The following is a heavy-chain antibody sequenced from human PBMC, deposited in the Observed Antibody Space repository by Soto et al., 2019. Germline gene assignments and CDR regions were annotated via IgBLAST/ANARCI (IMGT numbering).Heavy chain of an antibody. D-gene: IGHD1-7*01. CDR1: GFNFISYG. Sequence: QGQLVESGGGVGQPGRSLRLFCTASGFNFISYGMHWVRQAPGKGLEWVALISYDGTKKFYADSVKGRLTISRDNSKNTLYLQMNRLRTEDTAVYYCAKVLSPPRAGNYVYYYAMDVWGQGTTVTVSS. CDR2: ISYDGTKK. J-gene: IGHJ6*02. V-gene: IGHV3-30*18. CDR3: AKVLSPPRAGNYVYYYAMDV.